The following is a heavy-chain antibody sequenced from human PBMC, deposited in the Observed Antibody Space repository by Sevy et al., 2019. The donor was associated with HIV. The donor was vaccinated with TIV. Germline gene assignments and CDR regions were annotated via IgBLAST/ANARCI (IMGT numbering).Heavy chain of an antibody. CDR1: GGSFSGYY. J-gene: IGHJ4*02. Sequence: SETLSLTCAVYGGSFSGYYWTWIRQPPGKGLEWIGEIMPGGITNYNPSLKSRVTISIDTSKNQFSLKVKSVTAADTAIYYCARGQWEQPFGGQGTQVTVSS. CDR3: ARGQWEQPF. CDR2: IMPGGIT. V-gene: IGHV4-34*01. D-gene: IGHD1-26*01.